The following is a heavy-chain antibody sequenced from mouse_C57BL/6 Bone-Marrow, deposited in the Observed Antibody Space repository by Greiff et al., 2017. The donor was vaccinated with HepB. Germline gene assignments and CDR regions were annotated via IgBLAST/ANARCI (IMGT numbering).Heavy chain of an antibody. CDR3: ARSPITTVLAGFDY. CDR2: IHPNSGST. CDR1: GYTFTSYW. D-gene: IGHD1-1*01. Sequence: SGAELVKPGASVKLSCKASGYTFTSYWMHWVKQRPGQGLEWIGMIHPNSGSTNYNEKFKSKSTLTVDKSSSTAYMQLSSLTSEDSAVYYCARSPITTVLAGFDYWGQGTTLTVSS. J-gene: IGHJ2*01. V-gene: IGHV1-64*01.